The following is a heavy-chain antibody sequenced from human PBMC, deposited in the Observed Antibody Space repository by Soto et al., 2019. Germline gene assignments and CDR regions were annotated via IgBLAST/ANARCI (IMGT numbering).Heavy chain of an antibody. CDR2: IKSKTDGGTT. Sequence: GGSLRLSCAASGFTFSNAWMSWVRQAPGKGLEWVGRIKSKTDGGTTDYAAPVKGRFTISRDDPKNTLYLQMNSLKTEDTAVYYCTTDYGSGSSFDYWGQGTLVTVSS. J-gene: IGHJ4*02. CDR1: GFTFSNAW. D-gene: IGHD3-10*01. CDR3: TTDYGSGSSFDY. V-gene: IGHV3-15*01.